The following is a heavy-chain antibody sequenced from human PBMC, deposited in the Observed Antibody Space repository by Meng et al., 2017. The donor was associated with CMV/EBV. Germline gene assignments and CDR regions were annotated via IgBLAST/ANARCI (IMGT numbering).Heavy chain of an antibody. V-gene: IGHV3-30-3*01. D-gene: IGHD3-10*01. CDR2: ISYDGSNK. CDR1: GFTFSSYA. CDR3: AKVPGSLYLRSYYFDY. J-gene: IGHJ4*02. Sequence: GGSLRLSCAASGFTFSSYAMHWVRQAPGKGLEWVAVISYDGSNKYYADSVKGRFTISRDNTQNTLYLQMNSLRAEDTAVYYCAKVPGSLYLRSYYFDYWGQGILVTVSS.